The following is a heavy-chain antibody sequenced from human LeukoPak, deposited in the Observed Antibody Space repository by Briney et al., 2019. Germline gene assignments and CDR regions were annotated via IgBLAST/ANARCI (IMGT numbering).Heavy chain of an antibody. CDR1: GFTFSTYA. V-gene: IGHV3-23*01. CDR3: AKVVYDSSGYPARYFDL. Sequence: GGSLRLSCAASGFTFSTYAMSWVRQAPGKGLQWVSAISGGGGSTYYADSVKGRFTISRDNSRNTLYLQMNGLRAEDTAVYYCAKVVYDSSGYPARYFDLWGRGTLVTVSS. D-gene: IGHD3-22*01. J-gene: IGHJ2*01. CDR2: ISGGGGST.